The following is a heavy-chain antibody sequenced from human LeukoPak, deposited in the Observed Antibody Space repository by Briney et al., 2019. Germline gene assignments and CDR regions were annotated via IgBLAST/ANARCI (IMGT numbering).Heavy chain of an antibody. V-gene: IGHV3-21*01. Sequence: GGSLRLSCAASGFMFSSYAMNWVRQVPGKGLEWASTISNTGASTYYADSVKGRFTISRDNTKKSLYLQMNSLRAEDTAVYYCAREGATAGSGYYFDYWGQGSLVTVSS. CDR1: GFMFSSYA. D-gene: IGHD6-13*01. CDR2: ISNTGAST. CDR3: AREGATAGSGYYFDY. J-gene: IGHJ4*02.